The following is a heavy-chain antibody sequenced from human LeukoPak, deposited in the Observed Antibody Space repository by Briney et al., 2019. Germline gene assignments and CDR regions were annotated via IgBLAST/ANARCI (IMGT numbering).Heavy chain of an antibody. CDR2: IIPSFGIP. D-gene: IGHD3-10*01. CDR3: ARGFWGTMVRGASMDV. V-gene: IGHV1-69*02. Sequence: ASVKVSCKASGDAFNSHTINWVRQAPGQGLEWVGSIIPSFGIPSYAQKFRGRATISADTSTTTAYMDLTSLRSEDTAVYYCARGFWGTMVRGASMDVWGQGTTVTVSS. J-gene: IGHJ6*02. CDR1: GDAFNSHT.